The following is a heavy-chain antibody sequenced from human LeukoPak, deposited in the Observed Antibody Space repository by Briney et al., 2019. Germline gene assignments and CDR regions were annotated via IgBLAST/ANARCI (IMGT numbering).Heavy chain of an antibody. D-gene: IGHD1-7*01. CDR2: INPNSGGT. J-gene: IGHJ5*02. CDR1: GYTFTGYY. CDR3: ARDFTPELNWSYLRGNWFDP. V-gene: IGHV1-2*02. Sequence: GASVTVSCKASGYTFTGYYLHWVRQAPGQGPEWMGWINPNSGGTKYVQKFQGRVTMTRDTSITTAYMELSGLRSDDTAVYYCARDFTPELNWSYLRGNWFDPWGQGTLVTVSS.